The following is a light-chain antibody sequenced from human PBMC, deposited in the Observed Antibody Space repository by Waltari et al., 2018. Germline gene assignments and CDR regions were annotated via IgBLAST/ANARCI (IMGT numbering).Light chain of an antibody. V-gene: IGKV3-11*01. Sequence: EIVLTQSPATLSLSPGERATLSCRASQSINTYLAWYQQKPGQAPRLLIYDAFNRATGIPARCSGSGSGTDFTLTISSLEPEDFAVYYCQHRTSWPLTFGGGTKVEIK. CDR3: QHRTSWPLT. CDR1: QSINTY. CDR2: DAF. J-gene: IGKJ4*01.